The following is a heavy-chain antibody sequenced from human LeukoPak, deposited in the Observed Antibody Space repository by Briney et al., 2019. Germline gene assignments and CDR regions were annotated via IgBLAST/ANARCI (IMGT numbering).Heavy chain of an antibody. CDR1: AVSISSNSHH. D-gene: IGHD5-12*01. V-gene: IGHV4-39*01. CDR3: VRHDGRGGATMGALDS. J-gene: IGHJ4*02. Sequence: SETLSLTCTVSAVSISSNSHHWGWISQSPGNGLEWIGIVYYGRTTYYNPSLNSRVTISVVTSKNQFSLQLNSVTAADPAVYYCVRHDGRGGATMGALDSWGQGSLVTVTS. CDR2: VYYGRTT.